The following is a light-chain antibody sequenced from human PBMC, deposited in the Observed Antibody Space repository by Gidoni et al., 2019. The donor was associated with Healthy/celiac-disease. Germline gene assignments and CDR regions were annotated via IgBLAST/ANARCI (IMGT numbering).Light chain of an antibody. J-gene: IGKJ1*01. CDR1: QGISNY. CDR3: QKYNSAPPWT. V-gene: IGKV1-27*01. CDR2: AAS. Sequence: DIQMTQSLSSLSASVGDRVTITCRASQGISNYLAWYQQKPGKVPTLLIYAASSLQSGVPSRFSGSGSGTDFTLTISSLQPEDVATYYCQKYNSAPPWTFGQGTKVEIK.